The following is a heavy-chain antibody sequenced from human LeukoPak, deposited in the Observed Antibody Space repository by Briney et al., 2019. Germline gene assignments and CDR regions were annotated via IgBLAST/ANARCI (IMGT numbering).Heavy chain of an antibody. CDR1: GYTLTELS. Sequence: ASVKVSCKVSGYTLTELSMHWVRQAPGKGLEWMGGFDPEDGETIYAQKFQGRVTMTTDTSTSTAYMELRSLRSDDTAVYYCARVRGNDYRAFYYYYYMDVWGKGTTVTVSS. D-gene: IGHD4-11*01. CDR2: FDPEDGET. V-gene: IGHV1-24*01. J-gene: IGHJ6*03. CDR3: ARVRGNDYRAFYYYYYMDV.